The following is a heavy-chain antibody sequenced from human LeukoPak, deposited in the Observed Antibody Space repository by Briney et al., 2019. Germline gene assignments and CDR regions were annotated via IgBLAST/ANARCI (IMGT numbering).Heavy chain of an antibody. V-gene: IGHV3-9*01. J-gene: IGHJ4*02. D-gene: IGHD3-22*01. CDR2: ISWNSGSI. Sequence: HPGGSLRLSCAASGFTFDDYAMPWVRQAPGKGLEWVSGISWNSGSIGYADSVKGRFTISRDSAKNSLYLQMNSLRAEDTALYYCAKGLVRYDSSGYRHWGQGTLVTVSS. CDR1: GFTFDDYA. CDR3: AKGLVRYDSSGYRH.